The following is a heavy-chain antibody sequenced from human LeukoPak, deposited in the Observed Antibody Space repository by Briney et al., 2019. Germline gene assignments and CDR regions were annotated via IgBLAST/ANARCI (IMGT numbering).Heavy chain of an antibody. V-gene: IGHV3-11*06. CDR3: ARAYCGGDCYPVDY. Sequence: GGSLRLSCAASGFTFSDYYMSWIRQAPGKGLEWVSYISSSSSYTNYADSVKGRFTISRDNAKNSLYLQMNSLRAEDTAVYYCARAYCGGDCYPVDYWGQGTLVTVSS. CDR1: GFTFSDYY. D-gene: IGHD2-21*02. CDR2: ISSSSSYT. J-gene: IGHJ4*02.